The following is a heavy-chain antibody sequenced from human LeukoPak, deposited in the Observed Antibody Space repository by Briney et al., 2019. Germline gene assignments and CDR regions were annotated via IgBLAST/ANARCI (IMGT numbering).Heavy chain of an antibody. D-gene: IGHD3-22*01. V-gene: IGHV3-30*18. CDR2: ISYDGRNK. Sequence: GGSLRLSCAASGFTFSSYGMHWVRQAPGKGLGWVAVISYDGRNKNYGDSVKGRFTISRDNSKNTLYLQMNSLSAEDTAVYHCAKVDRNYDSRAYYYGMDVWGQGTTVTVSS. J-gene: IGHJ6*02. CDR1: GFTFSSYG. CDR3: AKVDRNYDSRAYYYGMDV.